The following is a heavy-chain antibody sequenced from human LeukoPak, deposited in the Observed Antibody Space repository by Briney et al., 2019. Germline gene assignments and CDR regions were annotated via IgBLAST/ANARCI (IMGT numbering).Heavy chain of an antibody. CDR3: ARKEGSVAGPFDY. J-gene: IGHJ4*02. CDR1: GGSLSSYY. V-gene: IGHV4-59*08. Sequence: SETLSLTCTVSGGSLSSYYWSWIRQPPGKGLEWMGDIYYIGSTNYNPSLKSRVTISVDTSKNQFSLKLSSVTAADTAVYYCARKEGSVAGPFDYWGQGTLVTVSS. CDR2: IYYIGST. D-gene: IGHD6-19*01.